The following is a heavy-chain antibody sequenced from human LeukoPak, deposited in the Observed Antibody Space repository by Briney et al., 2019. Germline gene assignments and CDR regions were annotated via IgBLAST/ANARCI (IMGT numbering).Heavy chain of an antibody. CDR1: GYTFTSYG. J-gene: IGHJ4*02. CDR3: ARDEWELLREGTSFDY. D-gene: IGHD1-26*01. V-gene: IGHV1-18*01. CDR2: ISAYNGNT. Sequence: ASVKVSCKASGYTFTSYGISWVRQAPGQGLEWMGWISAYNGNTKYAQKVLGRVTMTTDTSTSTAYMELRSLRSDDTAVYYCARDEWELLREGTSFDYWGQGTLVTVSS.